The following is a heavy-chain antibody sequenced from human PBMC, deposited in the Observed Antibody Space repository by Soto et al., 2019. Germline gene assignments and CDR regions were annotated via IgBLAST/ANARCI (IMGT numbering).Heavy chain of an antibody. J-gene: IGHJ4*02. Sequence: GGSLRLSCAASGFTFDDYAMHWVRQAPGKGLEWVSGISWNSGSIGYADSVKGRFTISRDNAKNSLYLQMNSMRAEDTALYYCAKLSYYDILSGYYDYWGQGTLVTVSS. D-gene: IGHD3-9*01. CDR1: GFTFDDYA. CDR2: ISWNSGSI. V-gene: IGHV3-9*01. CDR3: AKLSYYDILSGYYDY.